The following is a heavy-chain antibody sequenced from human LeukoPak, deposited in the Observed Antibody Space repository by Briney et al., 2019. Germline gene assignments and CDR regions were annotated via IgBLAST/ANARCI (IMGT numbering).Heavy chain of an antibody. CDR1: GYTFTSYD. D-gene: IGHD3-16*02. V-gene: IGHV1-8*01. J-gene: IGHJ5*02. CDR3: ARGNKRYDYVWGSYRYRGFWFDP. CDR2: MNPNSSNT. Sequence: ASVKVSCKASGYTFTSYDINWVRQATGQGLEWMGWMNPNSSNTGYVQKFQGRVTMTRNTSISTAYMKLSSLRSEDTAVYYCARGNKRYDYVWGSYRYRGFWFDPWGQGTLVTVSS.